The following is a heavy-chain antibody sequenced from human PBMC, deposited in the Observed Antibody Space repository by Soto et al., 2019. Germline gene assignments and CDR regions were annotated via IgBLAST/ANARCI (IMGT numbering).Heavy chain of an antibody. CDR2: IYPGDSDT. CDR3: ARLGDDSSGYYPNDAFDI. CDR1: GYSFTSYW. V-gene: IGHV5-51*01. Sequence: PXASLKISCKGCGYSFTSYWIGWVRQMPGKGLEWMGIIYPGDSDTRYSPSFQGQVTISADKSISTAYLQWSSLKASDTAMYYCARLGDDSSGYYPNDAFDIWGQGTMVTGSS. D-gene: IGHD3-22*01. J-gene: IGHJ3*02.